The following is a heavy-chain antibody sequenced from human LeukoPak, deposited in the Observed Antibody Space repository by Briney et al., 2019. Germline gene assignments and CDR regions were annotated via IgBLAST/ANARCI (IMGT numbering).Heavy chain of an antibody. CDR1: GGSISSYY. J-gene: IGHJ5*02. V-gene: IGHV4-59*01. CDR2: IFYRGSP. D-gene: IGHD2-21*02. Sequence: SETLSLTCTVSGGSISSYYWSWIRQPPGKGREGLGYIFYRGSPNYNPSLKSRVTISVDTSKNQFSLKLSSVTAADTAVYYCARVSPELPFAYCGGDCYPNWFDPWGQGTLVTVSS. CDR3: ARVSPELPFAYCGGDCYPNWFDP.